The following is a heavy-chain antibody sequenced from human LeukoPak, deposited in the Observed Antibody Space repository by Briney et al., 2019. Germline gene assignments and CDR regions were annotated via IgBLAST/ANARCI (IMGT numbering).Heavy chain of an antibody. D-gene: IGHD3-10*01. CDR3: ARDRSSYYGSGSPDY. J-gene: IGHJ4*02. CDR2: ISHSGSTI. Sequence: GGSLRLSCAASGYMFSDYYMSWIRQAPEKGLEWLSYISHSGSTIYYADSVKGRFTVSRDNAKSSLYLQMNNLRAEDTAVYYCARDRSSYYGSGSPDYWGQGTLVTVSS. CDR1: GYMFSDYY. V-gene: IGHV3-11*04.